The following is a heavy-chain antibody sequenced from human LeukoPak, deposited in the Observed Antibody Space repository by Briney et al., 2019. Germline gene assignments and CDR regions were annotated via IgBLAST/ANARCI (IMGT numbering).Heavy chain of an antibody. CDR1: GYTFTSYG. Sequence: ASVKVSCKASGYTFTSYGISWVRQAPGQGLEWMGWISAYNGNTNYAQKLQGRVTMTTDTSTSTAYMELRSLRSDDTAVYYCARGALTGGYDAPTGYWGQGTLVTVSS. D-gene: IGHD5-12*01. J-gene: IGHJ4*02. V-gene: IGHV1-18*01. CDR2: ISAYNGNT. CDR3: ARGALTGGYDAPTGY.